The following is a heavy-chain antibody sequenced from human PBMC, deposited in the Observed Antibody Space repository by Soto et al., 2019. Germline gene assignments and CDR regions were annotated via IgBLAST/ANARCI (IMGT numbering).Heavy chain of an antibody. CDR2: SYYSGST. V-gene: IGHV4-59*01. D-gene: IGHD5-18*01. Sequence: SETLSLTCTVSGGSISSYYWSWIRQPPGKGLEWIGYSYYSGSTNYNPSLKSRFTISVDTSKNQFSLKLSSVTAADTVVYYCARLGPYYSYGLDYWGQGTLVTVSS. J-gene: IGHJ4*02. CDR3: ARLGPYYSYGLDY. CDR1: GGSISSYY.